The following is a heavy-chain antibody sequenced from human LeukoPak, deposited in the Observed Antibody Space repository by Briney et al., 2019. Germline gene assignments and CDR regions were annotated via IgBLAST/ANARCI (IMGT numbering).Heavy chain of an antibody. CDR1: GFTFSSYA. V-gene: IGHV3-23*01. CDR3: AREYSSSWIFDF. CDR2: ISGSGGST. Sequence: GGSLRLSCAASGFTFSSYAVTWVRQAPGKGLEWVSTISGSGGSTYYADSVKGRFTISRDNSKNTLYLQMGSLRAEDMAVYYCAREYSSSWIFDFWGQGTLVTVSS. J-gene: IGHJ4*02. D-gene: IGHD6-13*01.